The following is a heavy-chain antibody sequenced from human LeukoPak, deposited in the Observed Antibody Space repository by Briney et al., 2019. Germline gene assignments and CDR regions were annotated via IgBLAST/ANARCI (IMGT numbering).Heavy chain of an antibody. CDR1: GFTFSIYA. D-gene: IGHD4-17*01. Sequence: GGSLRLSCAASGFTFSIYAMSWVRQSPGKGLEWVSSITAGGTTTYYEDSVKGRFTISRDNSKSTLYLQMNSLSAEDTALYYCAKLYGDYKHAFPLWGQGTMVTVCS. CDR2: ITAGGTTT. J-gene: IGHJ3*01. CDR3: AKLYGDYKHAFPL. V-gene: IGHV3-23*01.